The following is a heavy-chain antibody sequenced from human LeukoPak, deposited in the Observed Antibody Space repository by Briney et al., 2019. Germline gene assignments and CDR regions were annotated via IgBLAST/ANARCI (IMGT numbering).Heavy chain of an antibody. V-gene: IGHV4-59*08. CDR1: GGSLSSYY. CDR2: IYYSGST. CDR3: GRHGRFLPPFDH. Sequence: SETLSLTCTVSGGSLSSYYWSWIRQPPGKGLEGIGYIYYSGSTNYNPSLKSRVTISVDTSKNQFSLKRRSVAAAATAVYYCGRHGRFLPPFDHWGQGTLVTVSS. J-gene: IGHJ5*02. D-gene: IGHD2-15*01.